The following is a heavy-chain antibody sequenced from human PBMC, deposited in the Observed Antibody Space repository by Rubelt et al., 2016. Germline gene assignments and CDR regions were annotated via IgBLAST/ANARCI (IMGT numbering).Heavy chain of an antibody. CDR1: GGSFSGYY. CDR3: ARGRRARGEHWFDP. V-gene: IGHV4-34*01. J-gene: IGHJ5*02. Sequence: QVQLQQWGAGLLKPSETLSLTCAVYGGSFSGYYWSWIRQPPGKGLEWLGEINHSENTNYNPSLRGGVTISVETSKNQCSLKRSPVTAADTAVYYWARGRRARGEHWFDPWGQGTLVTVSS. D-gene: IGHD3-10*01. CDR2: INHSENT.